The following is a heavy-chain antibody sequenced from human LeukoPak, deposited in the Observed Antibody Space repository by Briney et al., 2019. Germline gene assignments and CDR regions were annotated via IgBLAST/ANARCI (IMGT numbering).Heavy chain of an antibody. D-gene: IGHD1-26*01. V-gene: IGHV4-30-2*01. Sequence: SQTLSLTCAVSGGSISSGGYSWSWIRQPPGKGLEWIGYIYHSGSTYYNPSLKSRVTISVDRSKNQFSLKLSSVTAADTAVYYCARHSRWDANWFDPWGQGTLVTVSS. CDR1: GGSISSGGYS. CDR3: ARHSRWDANWFDP. CDR2: IYHSGST. J-gene: IGHJ5*02.